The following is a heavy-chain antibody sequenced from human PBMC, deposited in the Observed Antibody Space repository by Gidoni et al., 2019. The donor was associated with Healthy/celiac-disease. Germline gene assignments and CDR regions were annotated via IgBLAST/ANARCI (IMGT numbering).Heavy chain of an antibody. D-gene: IGHD3-16*02. V-gene: IGHV4-39*01. CDR1: GGSISSRSYY. Sequence: QLQLQASGPGLVKPSETLSLTCTVSGGSISSRSYYWGWIRQPPGKGLEWIGSIYYSGSTYYNPSLKSRVTISVDTSKNQFSLKLSSVTAADTAVYYCARKYYDYVWGSYRWRYFDYWGQGTLVTVSS. J-gene: IGHJ4*02. CDR2: IYYSGST. CDR3: ARKYYDYVWGSYRWRYFDY.